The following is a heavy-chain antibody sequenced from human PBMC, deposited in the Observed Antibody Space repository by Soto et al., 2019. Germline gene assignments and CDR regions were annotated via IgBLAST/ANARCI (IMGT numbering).Heavy chain of an antibody. V-gene: IGHV3-66*01. D-gene: IGHD5-18*01. J-gene: IGHJ3*02. Sequence: GGSLRLSCAASGFTVSSNYMSWVRQAPGKGLEWVSVIYSGGSTYYADSVKGRFTISRDNSKNTLYLQMNSLRAEDTAVYYCAREGSLGYSYGNDAFDIWGQGTMVTVSS. CDR3: AREGSLGYSYGNDAFDI. CDR2: IYSGGST. CDR1: GFTVSSNY.